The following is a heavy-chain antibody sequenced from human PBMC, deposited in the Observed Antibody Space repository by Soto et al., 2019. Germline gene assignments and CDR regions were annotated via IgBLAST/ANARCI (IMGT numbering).Heavy chain of an antibody. V-gene: IGHV3-64*01. CDR2: ISSNGGST. CDR3: ARDSLYYDFWSGYPTQDYYYYMDV. CDR1: GFTFSSYA. Sequence: GGSLRLSCAASGFTFSSYAMHWVRQAPGKGLGYVSAISSNGGSTYYANSVKGRFTISRDNSKNTLYLQMGSLRAEDMAVYYCARDSLYYDFWSGYPTQDYYYYMDVWGKGTTVTVSS. J-gene: IGHJ6*03. D-gene: IGHD3-3*01.